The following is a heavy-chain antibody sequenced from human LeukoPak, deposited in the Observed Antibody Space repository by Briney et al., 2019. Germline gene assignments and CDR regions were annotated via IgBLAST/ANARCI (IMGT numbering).Heavy chain of an antibody. V-gene: IGHV4-59*01. J-gene: IGHJ4*02. CDR2: MYSSGSP. Sequence: SGTLSLTCTVSGGSISRYYCSWLRQPPGKGLEWIGYMYSSGSPDYNPSFKRRVTISVDSSKNQFSLKLISATAADTAVYYCARGHSDGWYPYIDYWGQGSLVTVSS. CDR1: GGSISRYY. CDR3: ARGHSDGWYPYIDY. D-gene: IGHD6-19*01.